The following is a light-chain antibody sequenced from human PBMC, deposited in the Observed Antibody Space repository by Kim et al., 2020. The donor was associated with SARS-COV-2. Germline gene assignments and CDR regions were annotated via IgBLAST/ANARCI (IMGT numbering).Light chain of an antibody. Sequence: ELTQPPSASGTPGQRVTMSCFGSSSNIGSNSVHWYQQLPGSAPKLLIYRNDQRPSGVPDRFSGSKSGTSASLAIGGLRSEDEADYYCAVWDDNLSGHMFGGGTQLTVL. CDR3: AVWDDNLSGHM. J-gene: IGLJ3*02. CDR1: SSNIGSNS. CDR2: RND. V-gene: IGLV1-47*01.